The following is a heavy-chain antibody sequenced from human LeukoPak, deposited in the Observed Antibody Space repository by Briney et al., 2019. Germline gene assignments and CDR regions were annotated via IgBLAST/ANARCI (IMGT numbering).Heavy chain of an antibody. J-gene: IGHJ5*02. CDR1: GGSIRSGY. CDR3: ARHGPGSGGTYWFDP. CDR2: IFYIGST. V-gene: IGHV4-59*01. Sequence: PSETLSLTCSVSGGSIRSGYWGLVRPAPREGREWGGYIFYIGSTNHNPSLKSRVTISVDTSKNQFSLKLFSVTAADTAMYYCARHGPGSGGTYWFDPWGQGALVTVSS. D-gene: IGHD2-15*01.